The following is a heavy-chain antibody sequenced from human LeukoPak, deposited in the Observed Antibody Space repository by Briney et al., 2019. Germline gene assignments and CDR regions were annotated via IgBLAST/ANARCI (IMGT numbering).Heavy chain of an antibody. CDR2: ICSGGST. CDR3: AGDKVYYYDSSGYSYYWYFDL. J-gene: IGHJ2*01. Sequence: GGSLRLSCAASGFTVSSNYMSWVRQAPGKGLEWVSVICSGGSTYYADSVKGRFTISRDNSKNTLYLQMNSLRAEDTAVYYCAGDKVYYYDSSGYSYYWYFDLWGRGTLVTVSS. V-gene: IGHV3-66*01. CDR1: GFTVSSNY. D-gene: IGHD3-22*01.